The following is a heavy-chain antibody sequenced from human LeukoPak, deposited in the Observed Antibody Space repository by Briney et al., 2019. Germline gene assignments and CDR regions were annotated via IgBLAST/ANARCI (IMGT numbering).Heavy chain of an antibody. CDR3: AKDLYYGSGSSGPDY. CDR2: IRYDGSNK. V-gene: IGHV3-30*02. CDR1: GFTFSSYG. Sequence: GGSLRLSCAASGFTFSSYGMHWVRQAPGKGLEGGAFIRYDGSNKYYADSVKGRFTISRDNSKNTLYLQMNSLRAEDTAVYYCAKDLYYGSGSSGPDYWGQGTLVTVSS. D-gene: IGHD3-10*01. J-gene: IGHJ4*02.